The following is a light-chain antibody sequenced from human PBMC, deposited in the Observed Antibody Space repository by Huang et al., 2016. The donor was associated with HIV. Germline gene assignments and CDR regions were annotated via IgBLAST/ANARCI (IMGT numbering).Light chain of an antibody. CDR3: QQYNNWPFT. CDR2: GAS. CDR1: QSFSSK. V-gene: IGKV3-15*01. Sequence: ERVMTQSPVTLSVSPGERATFSCRASQSFSSKLAWYQQKPGQAPRLLIYGASTRATGIPARFSGSGSGTEFTLTISSLQSEDFAVYYCQQYNNWPFTFGPGTRVDIK. J-gene: IGKJ3*01.